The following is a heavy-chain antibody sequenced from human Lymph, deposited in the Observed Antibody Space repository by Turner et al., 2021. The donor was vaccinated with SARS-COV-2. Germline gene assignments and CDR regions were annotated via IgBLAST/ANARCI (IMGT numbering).Heavy chain of an antibody. CDR2: IHYSGST. V-gene: IGHV4-59*08. J-gene: IGHJ6*02. CDR1: GGSISSYY. CDR3: ARHGFSGWYGGGMDV. Sequence: QVQLQESGPGLVKPSETLSLTCTVSGGSISSYYWSWIRQPPGKGLEWIGYIHYSGSTNYNPSLKSRVTISVDTSKNQFYLKLNSVTAADTAVYYCARHGFSGWYGGGMDVWGQGTTVTVSS. D-gene: IGHD6-19*01.